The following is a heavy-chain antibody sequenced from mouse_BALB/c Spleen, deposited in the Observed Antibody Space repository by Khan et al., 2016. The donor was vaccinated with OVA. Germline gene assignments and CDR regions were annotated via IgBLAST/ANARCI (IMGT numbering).Heavy chain of an antibody. CDR1: GFTFSTYG. CDR3: TRLAYYYDSEGFAY. Sequence: EVELVESGGDLVKPGGSLKLSCAASGFTFSTYGMSLVRQAPDKRLEWVATVSTGGSYTYYPDSVKGRFTISRDNAKNTLYLQMSGLRSEDTAMFCCTRLAYYYDSEGFAYWGQGTLVTVSA. CDR2: VSTGGSYT. J-gene: IGHJ3*01. D-gene: IGHD1-1*01. V-gene: IGHV5-6*01.